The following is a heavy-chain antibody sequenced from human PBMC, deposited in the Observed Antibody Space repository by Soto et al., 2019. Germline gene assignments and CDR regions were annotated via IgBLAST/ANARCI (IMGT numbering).Heavy chain of an antibody. D-gene: IGHD2-15*01. CDR2: IIPIFGTA. V-gene: IGHV1-69*01. Sequence: QVQLVQSGAEVKKPGSSVKVSCKASGGTFSSYAISWVRQAPGQGLEWMGGIIPIFGTANYAQKFQGRVTITADESTSTAYMGLSSLRSEDTAVYYCAGGYGYCSGGSCYSEENSYWYLDLWGRGTLVTVSA. CDR1: GGTFSSYA. J-gene: IGHJ2*01. CDR3: AGGYGYCSGGSCYSEENSYWYLDL.